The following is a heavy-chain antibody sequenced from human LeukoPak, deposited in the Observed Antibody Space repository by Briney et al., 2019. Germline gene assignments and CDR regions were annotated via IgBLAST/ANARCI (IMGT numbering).Heavy chain of an antibody. CDR2: ISRSSSGI. CDR3: AYYEILTGYAH. V-gene: IGHV3-48*02. Sequence: GGSLRISCAASGFTFNSYAMSWVRQAPGRGLEWVSYISRSSSGINYADSVKGRFTISRDNAKNSLYLQMNSLRDEDTSMYYCAYYEILTGYAHWGQGTLVTVSS. J-gene: IGHJ4*02. CDR1: GFTFNSYA. D-gene: IGHD3-9*01.